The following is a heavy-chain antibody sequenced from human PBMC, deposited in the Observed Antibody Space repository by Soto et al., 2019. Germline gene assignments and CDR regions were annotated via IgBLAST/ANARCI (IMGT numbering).Heavy chain of an antibody. CDR1: GGSISSSSYY. Sequence: SETLSLTCTVSGGSISSSSYYWGWLRQPPGKGLEWIGSIYYSGSTYYNPSLESRVTISVDTSKDKCSLKLSSVTAADTAVYYCARRVPHEVVGATRWFDPWGQGTLVTVSS. D-gene: IGHD1-26*01. J-gene: IGHJ5*02. CDR2: IYYSGST. CDR3: ARRVPHEVVGATRWFDP. V-gene: IGHV4-39*01.